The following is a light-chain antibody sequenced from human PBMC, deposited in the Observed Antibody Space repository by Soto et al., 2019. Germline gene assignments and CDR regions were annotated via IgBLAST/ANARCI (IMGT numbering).Light chain of an antibody. V-gene: IGKV3-15*01. Sequence: EIVMTQSPATLSVSPGERATLSCRASQSVSSNLAWYQQKPGQAPRLLIYGASTRATGIPARFSGSGSGTEFTLTISSLQSEDFAVYYSQQRHMWPITFGQGTRLEIK. CDR1: QSVSSN. CDR3: QQRHMWPIT. CDR2: GAS. J-gene: IGKJ5*01.